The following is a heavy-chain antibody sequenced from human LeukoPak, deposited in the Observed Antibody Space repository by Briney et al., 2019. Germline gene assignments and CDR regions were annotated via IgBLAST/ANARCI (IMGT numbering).Heavy chain of an antibody. CDR3: TTDPLGYCSSTSCSYYYGMDV. CDR2: IKSKTDGGTT. Sequence: GGSLRPSCAASGFTFSNAWMSWVRQAPGKELEWVGRIKSKTDGGTTDYAAPVKGRFTISRDDSKNTLYLQMNSLKTEDTAVYYCTTDPLGYCSSTSCSYYYGMDVWGQGTTVTVSS. V-gene: IGHV3-15*01. J-gene: IGHJ6*02. CDR1: GFTFSNAW. D-gene: IGHD2-2*01.